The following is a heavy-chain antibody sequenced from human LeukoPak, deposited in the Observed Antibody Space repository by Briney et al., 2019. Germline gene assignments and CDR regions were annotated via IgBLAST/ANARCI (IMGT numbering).Heavy chain of an antibody. Sequence: SEPLSLTCTVSGGSISSYYWSWIRQPPGKGLEWIGYIYYSGSTNYNPSLKSRVTISVDTSKNQFSLKLSSVTAADTAVYYCARTSIIATPYYFDYWGQGTLVTVSS. CDR3: ARTSIIATPYYFDY. CDR2: IYYSGST. V-gene: IGHV4-59*01. D-gene: IGHD1-26*01. CDR1: GGSISSYY. J-gene: IGHJ4*02.